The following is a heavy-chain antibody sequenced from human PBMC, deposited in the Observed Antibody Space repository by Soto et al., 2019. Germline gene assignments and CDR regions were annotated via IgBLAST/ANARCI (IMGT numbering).Heavy chain of an antibody. J-gene: IGHJ3*02. Sequence: GESLKISCKGSGYSFTSYWIGWVRQMPGKGLEWMGIIHPGDSDTRYSPSFQGQVTISADKSISTAYLQWSSLKASDSAMYYCARPPTPPGGAPDAFDIWGQGTMVTVS. CDR3: ARPPTPPGGAPDAFDI. D-gene: IGHD1-1*01. CDR1: GYSFTSYW. V-gene: IGHV5-51*01. CDR2: IHPGDSDT.